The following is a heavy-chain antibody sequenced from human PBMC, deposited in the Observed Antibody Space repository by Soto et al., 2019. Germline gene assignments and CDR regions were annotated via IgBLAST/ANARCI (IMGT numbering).Heavy chain of an antibody. D-gene: IGHD6-6*01. Sequence: GASVKVSCKASGYTFTSYGISWVRQAPGQGLEWMGWISAYNGNTNYAQKLQGRVTMTTDTSTSTAYMELRSLRSDDTAVYYCAREGIAARLVYGMDVWGQGTTVTVSS. CDR3: AREGIAARLVYGMDV. CDR1: GYTFTSYG. J-gene: IGHJ6*02. CDR2: ISAYNGNT. V-gene: IGHV1-18*01.